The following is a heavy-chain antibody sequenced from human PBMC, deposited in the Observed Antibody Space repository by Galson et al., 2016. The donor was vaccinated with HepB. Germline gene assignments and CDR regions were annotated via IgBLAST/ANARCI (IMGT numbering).Heavy chain of an antibody. CDR1: GDSVSSNSVA. D-gene: IGHD5-18*01. V-gene: IGHV6-1*01. CDR2: TCYRSKWYN. CDR3: ARDRNFKLTWIQLRKRGTGDGFDY. J-gene: IGHJ4*02. Sequence: CAISGDSVSSNSVAWNWIRQSPSRGLEWLGRTCYRSKWYNDYAVSVKSRITINPDTSKNQFSLQLNSVTPEDTALYYCARDRNFKLTWIQLRKRGTGDGFDYWGQGTLVTVSS.